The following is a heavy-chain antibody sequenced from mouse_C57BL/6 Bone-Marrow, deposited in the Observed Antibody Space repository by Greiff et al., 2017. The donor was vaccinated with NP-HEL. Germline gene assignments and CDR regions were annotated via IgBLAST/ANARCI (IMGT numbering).Heavy chain of an antibody. V-gene: IGHV1-80*01. D-gene: IGHD1-1*01. J-gene: IGHJ2*01. CDR2: IYPGDGDT. Sequence: QVQLQQSGAELVKPGASVKISCKASGYAFSSYWMNWVKQRPGKGLEWIGQIYPGDGDTNYNGKFKGKATLTADKSSSTAYMQLSSLTSEDSAVYFCARSGVGYYYGSLDYWGQGTTLTVPS. CDR3: ARSGVGYYYGSLDY. CDR1: GYAFSSYW.